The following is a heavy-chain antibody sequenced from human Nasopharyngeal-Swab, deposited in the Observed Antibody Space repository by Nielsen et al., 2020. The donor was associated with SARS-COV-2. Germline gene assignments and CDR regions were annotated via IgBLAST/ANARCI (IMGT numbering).Heavy chain of an antibody. CDR2: INAGNGNT. D-gene: IGHD5-12*01. CDR3: ARGHRGYSGYDYYYYYMDV. J-gene: IGHJ6*03. V-gene: IGHV1-3*01. Sequence: WVRQAPGQRLEWMGWINAGNGNTKYSQKFQGRVTMTRNTSISTAYMELSSLRSEDTAVYYCARGHRGYSGYDYYYYYMDVWGKGTTVTVSS.